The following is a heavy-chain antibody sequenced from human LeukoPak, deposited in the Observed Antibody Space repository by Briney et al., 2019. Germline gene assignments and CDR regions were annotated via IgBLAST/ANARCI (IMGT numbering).Heavy chain of an antibody. V-gene: IGHV3-11*01. D-gene: IGHD4-23*01. Sequence: GGSLRLSCAASGFTFSDYYMSWIRQAPGKGLEWVSYISSSGSTIYYADSVKGRFTISRDNAKNSLYLQMNSLRAEDTTVYYCARVHLPGGNLLDYWGQGTLVTVSS. CDR2: ISSSGSTI. J-gene: IGHJ4*02. CDR3: ARVHLPGGNLLDY. CDR1: GFTFSDYY.